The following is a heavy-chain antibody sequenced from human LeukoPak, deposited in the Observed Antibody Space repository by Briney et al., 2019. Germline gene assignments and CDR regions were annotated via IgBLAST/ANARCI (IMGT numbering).Heavy chain of an antibody. CDR3: ASAFPGYCSSTSCHDGMDV. CDR1: GFTVSMYW. CDR2: IKEDGSEQ. J-gene: IGHJ6*02. Sequence: GGSLRLSCAASGFTVSMYWMSWVRQAPGKGLEWVANIKEDGSEQYYVDSVKGRFTISRDNAKNSVYLQMNSLRVEDSAVYYCASAFPGYCSSTSCHDGMDVWGQGTKGTVS. D-gene: IGHD2-2*01. V-gene: IGHV3-7*01.